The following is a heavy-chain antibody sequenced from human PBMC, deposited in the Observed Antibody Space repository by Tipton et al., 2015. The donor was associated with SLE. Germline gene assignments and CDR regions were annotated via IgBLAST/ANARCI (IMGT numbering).Heavy chain of an antibody. CDR2: IFTSGSP. D-gene: IGHD5-18*01. V-gene: IGHV4-61*02. J-gene: IGHJ4*02. Sequence: TLSLTCSVSGVSISSASYYWNWIRQPAGKGPEWIGRIFTSGSPDYNPSLKSRVTISLDTSKNQFSLRLSSVTAADTAVYYCARVDTAMVFPFGGYYLDYWGQGILVTVSS. CDR3: ARVDTAMVFPFGGYYLDY. CDR1: GVSISSASYY.